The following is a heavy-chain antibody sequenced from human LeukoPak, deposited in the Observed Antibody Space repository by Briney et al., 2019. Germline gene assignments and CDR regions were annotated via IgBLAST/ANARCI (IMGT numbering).Heavy chain of an antibody. Sequence: GGSLRLSCVASGFTFSGFYMTWVRQAPGKGLEWVASIKQDGSEGFYGDSVEGRFTISRDNAKNSLYLQMNSLRAEDTALYYCAKVVELGWFDPWGQGTLVTVSS. CDR1: GFTFSGFY. J-gene: IGHJ5*02. D-gene: IGHD1-7*01. CDR3: AKVVELGWFDP. V-gene: IGHV3-7*03. CDR2: IKQDGSEG.